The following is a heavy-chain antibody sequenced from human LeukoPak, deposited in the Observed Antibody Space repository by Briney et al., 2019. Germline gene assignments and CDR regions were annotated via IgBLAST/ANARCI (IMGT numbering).Heavy chain of an antibody. CDR2: ISSSSSYK. CDR3: ATSEGVDIVVVPAAMPSHY. J-gene: IGHJ4*02. Sequence: GGSLRLSCAASGFTFNSFIMNWVRQAPGKGLEWVSSISSSSSYKYYADSVKGRFTISRDNAKNSLYLQMNSLRAEDTAVYYCATSEGVDIVVVPAAMPSHYWGQGTLVTVSS. CDR1: GFTFNSFI. V-gene: IGHV3-21*01. D-gene: IGHD2-2*03.